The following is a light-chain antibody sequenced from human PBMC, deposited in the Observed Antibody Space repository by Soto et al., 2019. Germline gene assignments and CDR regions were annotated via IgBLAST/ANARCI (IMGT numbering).Light chain of an antibody. J-gene: IGKJ5*01. Sequence: DIQMTQSPSTLSASIGDRVTITCRASQSINDWLAWYQQKAGKAPKLLIYDASKLESGVPSRFSGSGSGTDFTLTISSLQPEDFVTYYCQQTYSTPITFGQGTRLEIK. CDR1: QSINDW. CDR2: DAS. V-gene: IGKV1-5*01. CDR3: QQTYSTPIT.